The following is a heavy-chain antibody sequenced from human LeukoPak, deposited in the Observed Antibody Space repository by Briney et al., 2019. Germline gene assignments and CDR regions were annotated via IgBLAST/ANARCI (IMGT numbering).Heavy chain of an antibody. V-gene: IGHV3-9*01. CDR3: AKDPGGNSDYYYGMDV. J-gene: IGHJ6*02. D-gene: IGHD4-23*01. Sequence: PGGSLRLSCAASGFTFDDYAMHWVRQAPGKGLDWVSDISWNRGSIGYADSVKGRFTISRDNAKNSLYLQMNSLRAEDTALYYCAKDPGGNSDYYYGMDVWGQGTTVTVSS. CDR1: GFTFDDYA. CDR2: ISWNRGSI.